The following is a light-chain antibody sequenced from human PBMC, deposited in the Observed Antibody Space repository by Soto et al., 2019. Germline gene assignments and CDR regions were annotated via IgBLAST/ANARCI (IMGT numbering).Light chain of an antibody. Sequence: IVVSQSPCTLSISPGERATLSCRASQSVSSYLAWYQQKPGQAPRLLIYDASNRATGIPARFSGSGSGTDFTLTISSLQSEDFAVYYCQQYDNWPWTFGHGTKADIK. CDR2: DAS. CDR3: QQYDNWPWT. J-gene: IGKJ1*01. CDR1: QSVSSY. V-gene: IGKV3D-15*01.